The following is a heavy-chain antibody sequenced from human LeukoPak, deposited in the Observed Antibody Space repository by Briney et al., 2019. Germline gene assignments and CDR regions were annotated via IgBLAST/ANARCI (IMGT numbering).Heavy chain of an antibody. V-gene: IGHV3-23*01. CDR2: ISGSGGST. D-gene: IGHD4-17*01. CDR3: AKEIYGDSTGGRFQQ. CDR1: GFTFSNSA. Sequence: GGSLRLSCAASGFTFSNSALSWVRQAPGKGLEWVSDISGSGGSTYYADSVKGRFTLSRDNSKNTLYLQMNSLRAEDTAVYYCAKEIYGDSTGGRFQQWGQGTLVTVSS. J-gene: IGHJ1*01.